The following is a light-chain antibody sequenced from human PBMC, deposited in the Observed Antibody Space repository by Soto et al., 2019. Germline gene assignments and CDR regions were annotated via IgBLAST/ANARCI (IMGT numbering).Light chain of an antibody. J-gene: IGKJ3*01. Sequence: DIVMTQSPLSLPVTPGEPASISCRSSQSLLHSNGYNYLDWYLQKPGQSPQLLIYLGSNRATGVPDRFSGRGSGTDFTLKISRVEAEDVGVYYCMQALQTPPTVGPGTKVDSK. V-gene: IGKV2-28*01. CDR1: QSLLHSNGYNY. CDR2: LGS. CDR3: MQALQTPPT.